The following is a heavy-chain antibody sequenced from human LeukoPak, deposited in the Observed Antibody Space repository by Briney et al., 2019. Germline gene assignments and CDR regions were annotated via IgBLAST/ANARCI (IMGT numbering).Heavy chain of an antibody. CDR1: GYTFTSYH. V-gene: IGHV1-46*01. D-gene: IGHD5-18*01. J-gene: IGHJ4*02. CDR2: LKSSGDTT. CDR3: VREEAHTYNFDF. Sequence: ASVKVSCKTSGYTFTSYHMHWVREAPGQGREWVGILKSSGDTTVYAKKFQGIVTVTRDTSTSTVYMELSSLSAEDTALYYCVREEAHTYNFDFWGPGTLVTVSS.